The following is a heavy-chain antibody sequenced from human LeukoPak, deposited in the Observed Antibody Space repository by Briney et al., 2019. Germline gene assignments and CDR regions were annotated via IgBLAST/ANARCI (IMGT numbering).Heavy chain of an antibody. V-gene: IGHV1-46*01. J-gene: IGHJ4*02. D-gene: IGHD3-22*01. Sequence: ASVKVSCKASGYTFTSYYMHRVRQAPGQGLEWMGIINPSGGSTSYAQKFQGRVTMTRDTSTSTVYMELSSLRSEDTAVYYCARVPRVDWGGVFPHFITSHFDYWGQGTLVTVSS. CDR1: GYTFTSYY. CDR3: ARVPRVDWGGVFPHFITSHFDY. CDR2: INPSGGST.